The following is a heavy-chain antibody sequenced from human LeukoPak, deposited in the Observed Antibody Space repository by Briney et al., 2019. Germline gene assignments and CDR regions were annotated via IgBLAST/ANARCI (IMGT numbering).Heavy chain of an antibody. D-gene: IGHD3-16*01. CDR2: INPDSGINPDNGGT. CDR1: GYTFTGYY. J-gene: IGHJ4*02. CDR3: ARDGGIYHDNSYTYFGPGDY. Sequence: ASVKVSCKASGYTFTGYYIHWVRQAPGQGLEWMGWINPDSGINPDNGGTNYAQRFRGRVTMTRDTSITTAYMELSGLRSDDTAVCYCARDGGIYHDNSYTYFGPGDYWGQGTLVTVSS. V-gene: IGHV1-2*02.